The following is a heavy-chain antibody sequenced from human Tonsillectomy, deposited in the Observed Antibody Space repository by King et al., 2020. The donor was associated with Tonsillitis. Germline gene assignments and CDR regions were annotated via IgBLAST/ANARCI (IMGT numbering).Heavy chain of an antibody. CDR2: INRDGSRT. CDR3: ARSFSPDY. V-gene: IGHV3-74*01. Sequence: VQLVESGGGLVQPGGSLRLSCAASGFTFSNYWMHWVRQAPGKGLVWVSRINRDGSRTDYEDSVRGRITISRDNAKNTLYLQMNSLRAEESDVYYWARSFSPDYWGQGTLVTVSS. D-gene: IGHD1-26*01. J-gene: IGHJ4*02. CDR1: GFTFSNYW.